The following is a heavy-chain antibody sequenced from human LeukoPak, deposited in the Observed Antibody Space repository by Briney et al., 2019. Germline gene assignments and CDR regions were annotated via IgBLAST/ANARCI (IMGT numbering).Heavy chain of an antibody. CDR3: ARRVRYGSSWDFDY. D-gene: IGHD6-13*01. Sequence: GESLKISCKGSGYSFTSYWISWVRQMPGKGLEWMGRIDPSDSYIKYSPSSQGHVTISADKSTSTAYLQWSSLKASDTAMYYCARRVRYGSSWDFDYWGQGTLVTVSS. V-gene: IGHV5-10-1*01. CDR1: GYSFTSYW. J-gene: IGHJ4*02. CDR2: IDPSDSYI.